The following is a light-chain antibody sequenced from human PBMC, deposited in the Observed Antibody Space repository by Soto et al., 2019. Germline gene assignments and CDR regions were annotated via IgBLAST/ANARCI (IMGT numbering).Light chain of an antibody. V-gene: IGKV1-17*01. CDR2: AAS. J-gene: IGKJ4*01. Sequence: DIQMTQSPSSLSASVGDRVTITCRASQSISSWLAWYQQKPGKAPKRLIYAASSLQSGVTSRFSGSGSGTEFTLTISSLQTEDFATYYCLQHNSYPLTFGGGTKVDIK. CDR1: QSISSW. CDR3: LQHNSYPLT.